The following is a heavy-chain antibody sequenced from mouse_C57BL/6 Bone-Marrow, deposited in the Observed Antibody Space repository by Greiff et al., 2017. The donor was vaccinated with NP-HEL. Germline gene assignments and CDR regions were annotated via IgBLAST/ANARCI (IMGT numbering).Heavy chain of an antibody. Sequence: QVQLQQPGAELVKPGASVKLSCKASGYTFTSYWMQWVNQRPGQGLEWIGEIDPSDSYTNSNQKFKGKATLTVDTSSSTAYLQLSSLTSEDAAGYYCAGGYDGYAMDCWGQGSAVTVSS. CDR1: GYTFTSYW. CDR2: IDPSDSYT. V-gene: IGHV1-50*01. D-gene: IGHD2-2*01. CDR3: AGGYDGYAMDC. J-gene: IGHJ4*01.